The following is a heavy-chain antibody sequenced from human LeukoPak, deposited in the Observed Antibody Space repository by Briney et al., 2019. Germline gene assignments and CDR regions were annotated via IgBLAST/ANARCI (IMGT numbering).Heavy chain of an antibody. V-gene: IGHV1-69*06. Sequence: GSSVKVSCKASGGTFGSYAISWVRQAPGQGLEWMGGIIPIFGTANYAQKFQGRVTITADKSTSTAYMELSSLRSEDTAVYYCARGDEGRDGYINFDYWGQGTLVTVSS. CDR2: IIPIFGTA. D-gene: IGHD5-24*01. CDR1: GGTFGSYA. CDR3: ARGDEGRDGYINFDY. J-gene: IGHJ4*02.